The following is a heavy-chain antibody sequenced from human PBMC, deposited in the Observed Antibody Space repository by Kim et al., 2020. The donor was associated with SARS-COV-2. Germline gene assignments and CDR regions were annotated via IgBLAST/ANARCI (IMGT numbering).Heavy chain of an antibody. Sequence: ANYAQKFQGRVTITADESTSTAYMELSSLRSEDTAVYYCANASPFFAFDIWGQGTMVTVSS. J-gene: IGHJ3*02. CDR3: ANASPFFAFDI. D-gene: IGHD3-3*01. V-gene: IGHV1-69*01. CDR2: A.